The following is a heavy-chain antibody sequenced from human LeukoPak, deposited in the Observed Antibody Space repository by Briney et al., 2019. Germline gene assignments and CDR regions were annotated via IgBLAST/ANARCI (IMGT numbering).Heavy chain of an antibody. V-gene: IGHV3-30-3*01. J-gene: IGHJ4*02. CDR1: GFTFSSYA. CDR2: ISYDGSNK. Sequence: GGSLRLSCAASGFTFSSYAMHWVRQAPGKGLEWEAVISYDGSNKYYADSVKGRFTISRDNSKNTLYLQMNSLRAEDTAVYYCARESMTTVTTTFDYWGQGTLVTVSS. CDR3: ARESMTTVTTTFDY. D-gene: IGHD4-17*01.